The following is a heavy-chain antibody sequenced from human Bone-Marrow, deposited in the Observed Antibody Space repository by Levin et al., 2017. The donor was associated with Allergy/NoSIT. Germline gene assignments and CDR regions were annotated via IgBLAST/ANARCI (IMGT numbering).Heavy chain of an antibody. Sequence: GESLKISCKGSGYSFTSYWIGWVRQMPGKGLEWMGIIYPGDSDTRYSPSFQGQVTISADKSISTAYLQWSSLKASDTAMYYCARRVTMVRGDTYNWFDPWGQGTLVTVSS. J-gene: IGHJ5*02. CDR1: GYSFTSYW. V-gene: IGHV5-51*01. CDR3: ARRVTMVRGDTYNWFDP. CDR2: IYPGDSDT. D-gene: IGHD3-10*01.